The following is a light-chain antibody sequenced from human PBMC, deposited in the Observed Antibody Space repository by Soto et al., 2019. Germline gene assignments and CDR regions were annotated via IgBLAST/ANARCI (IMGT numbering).Light chain of an antibody. Sequence: QSVLTQPPSASGTPGQRVTISCSGSSSNIGGNTVNWYQQLPGTAPRLLVYNDSQRPSGVPDRFSASKSGTSASLAISGLQSEDDADYYCASWDASLSLLYVFGNGTKVNV. CDR2: NDS. CDR1: SSNIGGNT. J-gene: IGLJ1*01. V-gene: IGLV1-44*01. CDR3: ASWDASLSLLYV.